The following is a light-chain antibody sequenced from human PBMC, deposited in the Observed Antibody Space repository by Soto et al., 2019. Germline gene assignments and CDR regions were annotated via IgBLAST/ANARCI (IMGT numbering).Light chain of an antibody. Sequence: EIVMTQSPATLSVSPGERATLSCRASQSVNSNLAWYRQKPGQAPRLLISDASTRATDVPARFSGSGSGTEVTLPIRSLQSEDCGIYYCQQYNFWPPLTFGGRTKVEIK. V-gene: IGKV3-15*01. CDR3: QQYNFWPPLT. J-gene: IGKJ4*01. CDR2: DAS. CDR1: QSVNSN.